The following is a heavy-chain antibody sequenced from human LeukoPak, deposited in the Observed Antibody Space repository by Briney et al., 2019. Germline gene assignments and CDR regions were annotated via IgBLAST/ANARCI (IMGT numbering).Heavy chain of an antibody. V-gene: IGHV1-69*13. Sequence: SVKVSCKASGGTFSSYAISWVRQAPGQGLEWMGGIIPIFGTANYAQKFQGRVTITADESTSTAYMELTSLRSEDTAVYYCVRDGSYYDSSGYYYLYWGQGTLVTVSS. D-gene: IGHD3-22*01. CDR3: VRDGSYYDSSGYYYLY. CDR2: IIPIFGTA. CDR1: GGTFSSYA. J-gene: IGHJ4*02.